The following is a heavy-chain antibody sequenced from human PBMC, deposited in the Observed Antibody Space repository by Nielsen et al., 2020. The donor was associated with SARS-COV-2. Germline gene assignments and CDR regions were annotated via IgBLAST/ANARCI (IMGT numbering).Heavy chain of an antibody. V-gene: IGHV3-21*01. CDR1: GFTFGSYS. Sequence: GGSLRLSCAASGFTFGSYSMNWVRQAPGKGLEWVSSISSSSSYIYYADSVKGRFTISRDNAKNSLYLQMNSLRAEDTAVYYCAREMNSEKAFDIWGQGTMVTVSS. J-gene: IGHJ3*02. CDR3: AREMNSEKAFDI. CDR2: ISSSSSYI. D-gene: IGHD1/OR15-1a*01.